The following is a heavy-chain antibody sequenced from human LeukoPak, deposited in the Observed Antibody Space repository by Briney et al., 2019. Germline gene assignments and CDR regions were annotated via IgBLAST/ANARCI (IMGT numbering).Heavy chain of an antibody. CDR3: ARDVSSIAAAGISPNWFDP. J-gene: IGHJ5*02. Sequence: SETLSLTCTVSGGSISSSSYYWGWIRQPPGKGLEWIGSIYYSGSTYYNPSLKSRVTISVDTSKNQFSLKLSSVTAADTAVYYCARDVSSIAAAGISPNWFDPWGQGTLVTVSS. CDR1: GGSISSSSYY. CDR2: IYYSGST. V-gene: IGHV4-39*07. D-gene: IGHD6-13*01.